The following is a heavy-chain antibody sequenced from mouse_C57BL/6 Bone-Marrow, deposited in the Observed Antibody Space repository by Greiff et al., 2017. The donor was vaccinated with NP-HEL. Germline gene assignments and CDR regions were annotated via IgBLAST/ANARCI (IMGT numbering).Heavy chain of an antibody. V-gene: IGHV1-39*01. J-gene: IGHJ4*01. D-gene: IGHD1-1*01. Sequence: EVKRVESGPELVKPGASVKISCKASGYSFTDYNMNWVKQSNGKSLEWIGVINPNYGTTSYNQKFKGKATLTVDQSSSTAYMQLNSLTSEDSAVYYCARFLYYGTLYAMDYWGQGTSVTVSS. CDR2: INPNYGTT. CDR3: ARFLYYGTLYAMDY. CDR1: GYSFTDYN.